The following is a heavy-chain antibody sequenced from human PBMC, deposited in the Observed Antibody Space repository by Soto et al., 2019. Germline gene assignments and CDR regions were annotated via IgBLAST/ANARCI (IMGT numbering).Heavy chain of an antibody. CDR3: TTDSYSTMIVVRFDY. J-gene: IGHJ4*01. CDR1: GYSFTSYW. CDR2: IDPSDSYT. V-gene: IGHV5-10-1*01. Sequence: PGESLKISCKGSGYSFTSYWISWVRQMTGKGLEWMGRIDPSDSYTNYSPSFQGHVTISADKSISTAYLQWSSLKASDTGIYYCTTDSYSTMIVVRFDYWGHGTLVTVSS. D-gene: IGHD3-22*01.